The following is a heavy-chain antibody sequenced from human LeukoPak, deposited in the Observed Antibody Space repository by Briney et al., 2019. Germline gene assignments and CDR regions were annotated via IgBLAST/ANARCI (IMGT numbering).Heavy chain of an antibody. V-gene: IGHV4-61*02. CDR3: ARSWAGFDY. CDR1: GGSISSNSYY. J-gene: IGHJ4*02. Sequence: SQTLSLTCTVSGGSISSNSYYWSWIRQPAGKRLEWIGRIYTSGSTNYNPSLKSRVSISVDTSKSQFSLNLSSVTAADTAVYYCARSWAGFDYWGQGTLVTVSS. D-gene: IGHD6-13*01. CDR2: IYTSGST.